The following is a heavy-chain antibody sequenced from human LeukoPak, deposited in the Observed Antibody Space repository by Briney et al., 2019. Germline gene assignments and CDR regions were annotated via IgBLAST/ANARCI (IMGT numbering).Heavy chain of an antibody. D-gene: IGHD4-4*01. CDR1: GFTFSSYG. J-gene: IGHJ4*02. CDR2: ISYDGSNK. CDR3: AKAMTTVTSGDY. Sequence: GGSLRLSCAASGFTFSSYGMHWVRQAPGKGLEWVAVISYDGSNKYYADSVKGRFTISRDNSKNTLYLQMNSLRAEDTAVYYCAKAMTTVTSGDYWGQGTLVTVSS. V-gene: IGHV3-30*18.